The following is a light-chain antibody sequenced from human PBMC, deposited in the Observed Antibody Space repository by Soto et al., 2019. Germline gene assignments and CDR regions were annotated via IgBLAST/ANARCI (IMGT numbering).Light chain of an antibody. V-gene: IGKV1-39*01. CDR2: DAS. CDR3: QQRET. Sequence: DLQVTQSPSSLSASVGDRVTITCRASQNINNYLNWYQQIPGKAPKLLIYDASSLQSGVPSRFSGSGSGTDFTLTISSLHPEDFATYYCQQRETFGQGTKVEIK. J-gene: IGKJ1*01. CDR1: QNINNY.